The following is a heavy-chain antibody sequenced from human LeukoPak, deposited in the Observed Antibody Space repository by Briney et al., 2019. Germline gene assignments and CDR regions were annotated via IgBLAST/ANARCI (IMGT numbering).Heavy chain of an antibody. Sequence: ASVKVSCKASGYTFISYYIHWVRQAPGQGLEWMGIFNPGGGSTTYAQKFQGRVTMTRDTSTSTVYMELSSLRSEDTAIYYCARGGDNSYFDYWGQGTLVTVSS. CDR1: GYTFISYY. CDR2: FNPGGGST. J-gene: IGHJ4*02. CDR3: ARGGDNSYFDY. D-gene: IGHD4-23*01. V-gene: IGHV1-46*01.